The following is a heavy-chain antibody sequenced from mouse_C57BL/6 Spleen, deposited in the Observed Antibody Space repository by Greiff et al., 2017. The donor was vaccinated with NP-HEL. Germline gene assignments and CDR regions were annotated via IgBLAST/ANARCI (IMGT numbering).Heavy chain of an antibody. V-gene: IGHV1-61*01. Sequence: VQLQQSGAELARPGASVKMSCKASGYTFTSYWMDWVKQRPGQGLEWIGNIYPSDSETHYNQKFKDKATLTVDKSSSTAYMQLSSLTSEDSAVYYCAVYDYDGFAYWGQGTLVTVSA. CDR3: AVYDYDGFAY. CDR1: GYTFTSYW. J-gene: IGHJ3*01. CDR2: IYPSDSET. D-gene: IGHD2-4*01.